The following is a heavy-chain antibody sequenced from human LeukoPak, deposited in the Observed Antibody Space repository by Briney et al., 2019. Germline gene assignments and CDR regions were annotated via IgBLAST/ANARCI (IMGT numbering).Heavy chain of an antibody. CDR2: IKQDGSEK. CDR3: ASDYYGSGTYRHDY. CDR1: GFTFSSYW. J-gene: IGHJ4*02. V-gene: IGHV3-7*01. Sequence: SGGSLRLSCAASGFTFSSYWMSWVRQAPGKGLEWVANIKQDGSEKYYVDSVKGRFTISRDNSKNTLYLQMNSLRAEDTAVYYCASDYYGSGTYRHDYWGQGTLVTVSS. D-gene: IGHD3-10*01.